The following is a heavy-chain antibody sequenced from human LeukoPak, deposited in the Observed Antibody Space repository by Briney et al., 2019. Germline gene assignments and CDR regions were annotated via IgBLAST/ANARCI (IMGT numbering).Heavy chain of an antibody. CDR3: ARGGTAARPFDY. J-gene: IGHJ4*02. CDR2: INPNSGGA. Sequence: GASVKVSCKASGYXFTDYYMHWVRQAPGQGLEWMGWINPNSGGADYAQKFQVRVTVTRDTSISTAYMELTSLRSDDTALYYCARGGTAARPFDYWGQGTLVTVSS. D-gene: IGHD6-6*01. CDR1: GYXFTDYY. V-gene: IGHV1-2*02.